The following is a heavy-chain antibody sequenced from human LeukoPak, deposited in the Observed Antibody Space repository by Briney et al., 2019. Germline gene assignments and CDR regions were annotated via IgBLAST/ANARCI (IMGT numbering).Heavy chain of an antibody. CDR2: IYYSGST. J-gene: IGHJ4*02. D-gene: IGHD2-2*01. CDR3: ARHGPPNQYVAGPARFDY. V-gene: IGHV4-59*08. Sequence: PSETLSLTCTVSGGSISSYYWSWIRQPPGKGLEWIGYIYYSGSTNYNPSLKSRVTISVDTSKNQFSLKLSSVTAADTAVYYCARHGPPNQYVAGPARFDYWGQGTLVTVSA. CDR1: GGSISSYY.